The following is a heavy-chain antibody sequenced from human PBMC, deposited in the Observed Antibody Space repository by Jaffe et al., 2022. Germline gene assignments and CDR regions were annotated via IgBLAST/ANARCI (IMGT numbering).Heavy chain of an antibody. CDR1: GFTFSSYA. J-gene: IGHJ5*02. Sequence: EVQLLESGGGLVQPGGSLRLSCAASGFTFSSYAMSWVRQAPGKGLEWVSAISGSGGSTYYADSVKGRFTISRDNSKNTLYLQMNSLRAEDTAVYYCAKDPLTIFGERWHNWFDPWGQGTLVTVSS. CDR3: AKDPLTIFGERWHNWFDP. D-gene: IGHD3-3*01. V-gene: IGHV3-23*01. CDR2: ISGSGGST.